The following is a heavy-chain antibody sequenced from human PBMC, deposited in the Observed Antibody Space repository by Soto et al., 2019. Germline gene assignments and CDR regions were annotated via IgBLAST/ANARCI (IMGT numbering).Heavy chain of an antibody. CDR2: INAGNGNT. CDR1: GYTFTSYA. Sequence: ASVKVSCKASGYTFTSYAMHWVRQAPGQRLEWMGWINAGNGNTKYSQKFQGRVTITRDTSASTAYMELSSLRSEDTAVYYCVYGSGSYYNILAYWGQGTLVTVSS. V-gene: IGHV1-3*01. J-gene: IGHJ4*02. D-gene: IGHD3-10*01. CDR3: VYGSGSYYNILAY.